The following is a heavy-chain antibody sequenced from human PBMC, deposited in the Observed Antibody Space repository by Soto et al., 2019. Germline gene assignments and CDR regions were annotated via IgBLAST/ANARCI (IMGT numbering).Heavy chain of an antibody. CDR2: ISAYNGNT. V-gene: IGHV1-18*01. Sequence: ASVKVSCKASGYTFTSYGISWVRQAPGQGLEWMGWISAYNGNTNYAQKLQGRVAMTTDTSTSTAYMELRSLRSDDTAVYYCARDLLRTVVVVANWFDPWGQGTLVTVSS. CDR1: GYTFTSYG. J-gene: IGHJ5*02. CDR3: ARDLLRTVVVVANWFDP. D-gene: IGHD2-15*01.